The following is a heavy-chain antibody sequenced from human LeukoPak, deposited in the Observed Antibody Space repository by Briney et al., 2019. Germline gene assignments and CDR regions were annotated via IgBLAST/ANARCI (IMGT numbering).Heavy chain of an antibody. V-gene: IGHV3-7*01. J-gene: IGHJ4*02. CDR1: GFTFSSYW. CDR2: IKQDGSEK. D-gene: IGHD2-15*01. CDR3: ARIARGVAKGNDY. Sequence: PGGSLRLSCAASGFTFSSYWMSWVRQAPGKGLEWVANIKQDGSEKYYVDSVKGRFTISRDNAKNSLYLQMNSLRAEDTAVYYCARIARGVAKGNDYWGQGTLVTVSS.